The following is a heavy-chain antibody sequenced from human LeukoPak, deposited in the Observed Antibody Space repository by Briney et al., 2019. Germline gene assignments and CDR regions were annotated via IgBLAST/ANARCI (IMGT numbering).Heavy chain of an antibody. Sequence: GGSLRLSCAASGFIFGRDSMNWVRQAPGKGLEWVSSISSSSSYIYYADSVKGRFTISRDNSKNTLYLQMNSLRAEDTAVYYCARDPGMGFDYWGQGTLVTVSS. J-gene: IGHJ4*02. CDR3: ARDPGMGFDY. CDR2: ISSSSSYI. D-gene: IGHD6-13*01. V-gene: IGHV3-21*04. CDR1: GFIFGRDS.